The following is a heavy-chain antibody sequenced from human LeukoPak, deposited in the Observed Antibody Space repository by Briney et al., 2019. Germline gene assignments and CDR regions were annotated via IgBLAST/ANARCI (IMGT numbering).Heavy chain of an antibody. Sequence: GGSLRLSCAASGFPFSSYWMSWVRQAPGKGLEWVANIKQDGSEKYYVDSVKGRFTISRDNAKNSLYLQMNSLRAEDTAVYYCARDGGQYSYFYDYWGQGTLVTVSS. CDR2: IKQDGSEK. CDR1: GFPFSSYW. J-gene: IGHJ4*02. CDR3: ARDGGQYSYFYDY. D-gene: IGHD5-18*01. V-gene: IGHV3-7*03.